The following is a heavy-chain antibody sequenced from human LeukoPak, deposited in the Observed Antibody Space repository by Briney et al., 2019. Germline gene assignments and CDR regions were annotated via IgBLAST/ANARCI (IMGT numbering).Heavy chain of an antibody. Sequence: GGSLRLSCAASGFTFSSYSMNWVRQAPGKGLEWLSYISCTSSAIYYADSLKGRFTISRDNAKNSLYPQMDSLRAEDTAVYYCARVIGSYGDSAYWGQGTLVTVSS. CDR2: ISCTSSAI. CDR3: ARVIGSYGDSAY. D-gene: IGHD3-16*01. CDR1: GFTFSSYS. J-gene: IGHJ4*02. V-gene: IGHV3-48*04.